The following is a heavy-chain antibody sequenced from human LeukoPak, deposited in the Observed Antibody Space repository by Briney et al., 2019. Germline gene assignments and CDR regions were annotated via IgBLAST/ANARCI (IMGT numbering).Heavy chain of an antibody. J-gene: IGHJ6*03. CDR2: IYYSGST. CDR1: GSSISYFY. CDR3: ARYFEPRHHYHYMDV. D-gene: IGHD3-9*01. V-gene: IGHV4-59*08. Sequence: AETLSLTCTVSGSSISYFYWSWIRQPPGKGLEWIGYIYYSGSTSYNPSLQSRVTISVDASKNQFSLKLSSVTAADTAVYYCARYFEPRHHYHYMDVWGTGTTVTVSS.